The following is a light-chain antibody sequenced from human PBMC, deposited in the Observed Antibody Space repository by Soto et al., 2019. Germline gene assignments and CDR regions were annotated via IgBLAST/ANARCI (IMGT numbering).Light chain of an antibody. Sequence: EIVMTQSPATLSVSPGERATLSCRASQSVSSNLAWYQQKPGQAPRLLIYRASTRATGIPARFSGSGSGTEFTLTISSRQSEDFAVYYCQQYNNWPPMYTFGQGTKLEIK. V-gene: IGKV3-15*01. J-gene: IGKJ2*01. CDR2: RAS. CDR1: QSVSSN. CDR3: QQYNNWPPMYT.